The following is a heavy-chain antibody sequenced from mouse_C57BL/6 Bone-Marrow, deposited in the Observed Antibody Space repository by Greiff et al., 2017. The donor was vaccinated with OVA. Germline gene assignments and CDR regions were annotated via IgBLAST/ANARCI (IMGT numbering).Heavy chain of an antibody. D-gene: IGHD1-1*01. CDR1: GYSITSGYY. CDR2: ISYDGSN. Sequence: EVQVVESGPGLVKPSQSLSLTCSVTGYSITSGYYWNWIRQFPGNKLEWMGYISYDGSNNYNPSLKNRISITRDTSKNQFFLKLNSVTTEDTATYYCAREGIYYYGGCGQGTLVTVSA. CDR3: AREGIYYYGG. V-gene: IGHV3-6*01. J-gene: IGHJ3*01.